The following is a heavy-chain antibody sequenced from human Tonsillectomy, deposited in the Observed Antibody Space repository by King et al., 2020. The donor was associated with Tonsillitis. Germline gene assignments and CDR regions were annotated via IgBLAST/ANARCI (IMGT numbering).Heavy chain of an antibody. CDR2: ISSSSSYI. D-gene: IGHD3-22*01. Sequence: VQLVESGGGLVKPGGSLRLSCAASGFTFSGYSMNWVRQAPGKGLEWVSSISSSSSYIFYADSVKGRFTISRDNAKNSLYLQMNSLRAEDTAVYYCARDLSYYYDSSGYRIDYWGQGTLVTVSS. CDR3: ARDLSYYYDSSGYRIDY. V-gene: IGHV3-21*01. J-gene: IGHJ4*02. CDR1: GFTFSGYS.